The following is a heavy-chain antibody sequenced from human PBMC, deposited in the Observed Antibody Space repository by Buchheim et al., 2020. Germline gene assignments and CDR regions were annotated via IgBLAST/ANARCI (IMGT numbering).Heavy chain of an antibody. D-gene: IGHD3-3*01. CDR3: ARDPFGDFWSGYYRVGMDV. CDR1: GGSISSYY. V-gene: IGHV4-59*01. Sequence: QVQLQESGPGLVKPSEPLSLSCTVSGGSISSYYWSWIRQPPGKGLEWIGYIYHNGSTNYNPSLKSRVTISVDTSKSHFSLKLSSVTAADTAVYYCARDPFGDFWSGYYRVGMDVWGQGTT. CDR2: IYHNGST. J-gene: IGHJ6*02.